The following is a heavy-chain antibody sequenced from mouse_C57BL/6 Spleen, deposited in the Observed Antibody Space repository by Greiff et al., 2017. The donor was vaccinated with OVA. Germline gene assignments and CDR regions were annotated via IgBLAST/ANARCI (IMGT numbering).Heavy chain of an antibody. V-gene: IGHV1-55*01. Sequence: QVQLQQPGAELVKPGASVKMSCKASGYTFTSYWITWVKQRPGQGLEWIGDIYPGSGSTNYNEKFKSKATLTADTSSSTAYMQLSSLTSEDSAVYYCARAYDYDVDYWGQGTTLTVSS. CDR3: ARAYDYDVDY. J-gene: IGHJ2*01. D-gene: IGHD2-4*01. CDR2: IYPGSGST. CDR1: GYTFTSYW.